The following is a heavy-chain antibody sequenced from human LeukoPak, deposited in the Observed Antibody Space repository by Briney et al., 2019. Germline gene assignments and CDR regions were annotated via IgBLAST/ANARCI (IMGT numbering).Heavy chain of an antibody. Sequence: ASVKVSCKASGYTFTSYYMHWVRQAPGQGLEWMGIINPSGGSTSYAQKFQGRVTMTRDTPTSTVYMELSSLRSEDTAVYYCARVSSPLTATIFGVVPPIDYWGQGTLVTVSS. D-gene: IGHD3-3*01. V-gene: IGHV1-46*01. J-gene: IGHJ4*02. CDR1: GYTFTSYY. CDR2: INPSGGST. CDR3: ARVSSPLTATIFGVVPPIDY.